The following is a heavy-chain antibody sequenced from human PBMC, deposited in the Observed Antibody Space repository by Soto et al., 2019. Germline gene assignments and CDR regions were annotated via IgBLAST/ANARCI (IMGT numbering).Heavy chain of an antibody. V-gene: IGHV3-64D*08. J-gene: IGHJ4*02. CDR2: IKYNGEII. CDR3: ANRASYGAKVKFFDS. CDR1: GFIFSDYA. D-gene: IGHD4-17*01. Sequence: GGSLRLSCSASGFIFSDYAMYWVRQAPGKGLECLSGIKYNGEIIESADSVKDRFFISRDNSKATLYLQITGLGPEDTAIYYCANRASYGAKVKFFDSWGQGTPVTVSS.